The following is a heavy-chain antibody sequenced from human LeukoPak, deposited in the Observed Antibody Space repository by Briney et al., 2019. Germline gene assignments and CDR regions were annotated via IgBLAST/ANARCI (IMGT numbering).Heavy chain of an antibody. J-gene: IGHJ4*02. Sequence: GGSLRLSCAASGFTFSMYSMSWVRQAPGKGLEWVSAIRSTGVDTYYADSVRGRFTISGDNSRGTLSLQMNSLRAEDTAVYFCAILSWDGRGSFYWGQGALVTVSS. CDR2: IRSTGVDT. V-gene: IGHV3-23*01. CDR1: GFTFSMYS. CDR3: AILSWDGRGSFY. D-gene: IGHD2/OR15-2a*01.